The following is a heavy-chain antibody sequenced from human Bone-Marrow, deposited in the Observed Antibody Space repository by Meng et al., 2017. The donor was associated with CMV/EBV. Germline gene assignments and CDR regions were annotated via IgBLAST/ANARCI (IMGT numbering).Heavy chain of an antibody. J-gene: IGHJ4*02. CDR1: GYTFTSYG. V-gene: IGHV1-18*01. CDR3: ARGGSTFFFSGSYSFDY. CDR2: ISAYNGNT. D-gene: IGHD1-26*01. Sequence: ASVKVSCKASGYTFTSYGISWVRQAPGQGLEWMGWISAYNGNTNYAQKLQGRVTMTTDTSTSTAYMELRSLRSDDTAVYYCARGGSTFFFSGSYSFDYWGQGTTVTVSS.